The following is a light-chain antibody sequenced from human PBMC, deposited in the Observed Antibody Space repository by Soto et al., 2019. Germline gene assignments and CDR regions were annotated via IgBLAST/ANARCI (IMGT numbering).Light chain of an antibody. CDR3: QHYDTSIT. V-gene: IGKV3-20*01. CDR1: QSVSSNY. CDR2: DAS. Sequence: EIVLTQSPDTVSLSPGETATLSCRASQSVSSNYLAWYQQKPGQAPRLLIYDASSRATGIPDRFSGSGSGTDFTLTISRLEPEDFAVFYCQHYDTSITFGQGTRLE. J-gene: IGKJ5*01.